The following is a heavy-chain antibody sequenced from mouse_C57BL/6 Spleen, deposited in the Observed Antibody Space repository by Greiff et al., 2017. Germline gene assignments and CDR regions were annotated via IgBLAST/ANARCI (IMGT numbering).Heavy chain of an antibody. J-gene: IGHJ3*01. Sequence: VQLQQSGAELMKPGASVKLSCKATGYTFTGSWIEWVKQRPGHGLEWIGEILPGSGSTNYNEKFKGKATFTADTSSNTAYLQLSSLTTEDSAFYYCASRGEMSDEDWLAYWGQGTRVTVSA. CDR1: GYTFTGSW. V-gene: IGHV1-9*01. CDR2: ILPGSGST. CDR3: ASRGEMSDEDWLAY.